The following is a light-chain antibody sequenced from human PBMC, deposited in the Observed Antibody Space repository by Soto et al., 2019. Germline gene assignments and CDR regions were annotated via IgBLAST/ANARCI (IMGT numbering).Light chain of an antibody. V-gene: IGLV1-44*01. CDR2: SNN. Sequence: QSVLTQPPSASGTPGQRVTISCSGSSSNIGTNTVNWYQQLPGTAPKLLIYSNNQRPSGVPDRFSGSRSGTSASLAISGLQSEDEADYYCGAWDVSLNGRVFGGGTKVNVL. J-gene: IGLJ3*02. CDR3: GAWDVSLNGRV. CDR1: SSNIGTNT.